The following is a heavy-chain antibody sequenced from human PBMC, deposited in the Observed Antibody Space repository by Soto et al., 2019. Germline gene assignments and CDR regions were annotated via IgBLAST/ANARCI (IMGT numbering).Heavy chain of an antibody. Sequence: LGESLKISCKGSGYSFSSRWIAWVRQMPGKGLEWMGIIHPGDSDTRYSPSFQGQVTITADKSSSSAYLQWSSLKASDTAMYYCARLPCADRIYYYGMDVWGQGTTVPVSS. CDR3: ARLPCADRIYYYGMDV. CDR1: GYSFSSRW. D-gene: IGHD2-15*01. V-gene: IGHV5-51*01. CDR2: IHPGDSDT. J-gene: IGHJ6*02.